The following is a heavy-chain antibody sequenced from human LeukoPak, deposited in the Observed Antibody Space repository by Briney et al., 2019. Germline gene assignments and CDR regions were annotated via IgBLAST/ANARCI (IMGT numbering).Heavy chain of an antibody. V-gene: IGHV4-34*01. D-gene: IGHD3-3*01. Sequence: SETLSLTCAVYGGSFSGDNWSWIRQPPGKGLEWIGEINHSGSTNYNPSLKSRVTISVDTSKNQFSLKLSSVTAADTAVYYCARGFDFWSGYYVYYFDSWGQGALVTVSS. CDR3: ARGFDFWSGYYVYYFDS. CDR1: GGSFSGDN. CDR2: INHSGST. J-gene: IGHJ4*02.